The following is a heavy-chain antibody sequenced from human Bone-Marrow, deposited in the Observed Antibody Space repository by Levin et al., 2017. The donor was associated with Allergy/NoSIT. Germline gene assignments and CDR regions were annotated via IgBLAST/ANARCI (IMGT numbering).Heavy chain of an antibody. CDR2: IYPGDSDT. CDR3: ARTLPDYYYGMDV. Sequence: KVSCKGSGYSFTSYWIGWVRQMPGKGLEWMGIIYPGDSDTRYSPSFQGQVTISADKSISTAYLQWSSLKASDTAMYYCARTLPDYYYGMDVWGQGTTVTVSS. J-gene: IGHJ6*02. V-gene: IGHV5-51*01. CDR1: GYSFTSYW.